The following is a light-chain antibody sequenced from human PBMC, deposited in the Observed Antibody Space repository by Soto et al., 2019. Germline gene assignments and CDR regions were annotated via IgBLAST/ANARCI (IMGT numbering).Light chain of an antibody. CDR1: QSISSW. Sequence: IRMYKTPSSVSASEGDRVTIACRASQSISSWLAWYQQRPGRAPKILIYDASSLKSGLPSRFSGSGSGTDFTLTISSLQPDDFATYYCQQYSNYSTFGHGTKVDI. J-gene: IGKJ1*01. V-gene: IGKV1-5*01. CDR2: DAS. CDR3: QQYSNYST.